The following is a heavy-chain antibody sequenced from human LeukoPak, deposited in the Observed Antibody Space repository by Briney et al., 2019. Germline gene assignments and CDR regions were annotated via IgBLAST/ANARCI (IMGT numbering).Heavy chain of an antibody. V-gene: IGHV1-3*01. CDR2: INAGNGNT. CDR1: GYIFTTYA. J-gene: IGHJ5*02. D-gene: IGHD3-10*01. Sequence: GASVKVSCKASGYIFTTYAMHWVRQAPGQRLEWMGWINAGNGNTKYSQKFQGRVTITRDTSASTAYMELSSLRSEDTAVYYCAREGGLWFGELPYNWFDPWGQGTLVTVSS. CDR3: AREGGLWFGELPYNWFDP.